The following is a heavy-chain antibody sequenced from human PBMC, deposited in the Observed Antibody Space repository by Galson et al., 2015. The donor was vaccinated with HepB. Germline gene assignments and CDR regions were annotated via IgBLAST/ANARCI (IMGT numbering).Heavy chain of an antibody. D-gene: IGHD3-9*01. Sequence: SLRLSCAASGFTVSSNYMNWVRQAPGKGLEWVSLMYTGGTTYYADSVKGRFTNSRDNSKNTLYLQMNSLRAEDTAVYYCAKDGRAYFGVLTGAWVPSHFDYWGQGTLVTVPS. CDR1: GFTVSSNY. CDR2: MYTGGTT. J-gene: IGHJ4*02. CDR3: AKDGRAYFGVLTGAWVPSHFDY. V-gene: IGHV3-53*01.